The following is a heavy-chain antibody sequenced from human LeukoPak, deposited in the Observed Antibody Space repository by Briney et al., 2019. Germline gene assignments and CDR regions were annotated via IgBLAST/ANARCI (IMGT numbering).Heavy chain of an antibody. CDR2: INTDGTNI. CDR3: ARDQTQAGPTTVDY. CDR1: GFTFSNSW. D-gene: IGHD1-14*01. V-gene: IGHV3-74*03. J-gene: IGHJ4*02. Sequence: PGGSLRLSCVASGFTFSNSWMHWVRQAPGKGLLWVSRINTDGTNIKYADSVKGRFTISRDNAKTTLYLQMHTLSAEDTAVYYCARDQTQAGPTTVDYWGQGPLVTVSS.